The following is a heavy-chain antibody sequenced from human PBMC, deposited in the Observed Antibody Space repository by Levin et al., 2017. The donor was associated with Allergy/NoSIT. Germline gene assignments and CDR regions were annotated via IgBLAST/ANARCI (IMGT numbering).Heavy chain of an antibody. CDR1: GGSISSGGYY. CDR3: ARMYYYDSSGYRRAFDI. V-gene: IGHV4-31*03. J-gene: IGHJ3*02. CDR2: IYYSGST. Sequence: PSETLSLTCTVSGGSISSGGYYWSWIRQHPGKGLEWIGYIYYSGSTYYNPSLKSRVTISVDTSKNQFSLKLSSVTAADTAVYYCARMYYYDSSGYRRAFDIWGQGTMVTVSS. D-gene: IGHD3-22*01.